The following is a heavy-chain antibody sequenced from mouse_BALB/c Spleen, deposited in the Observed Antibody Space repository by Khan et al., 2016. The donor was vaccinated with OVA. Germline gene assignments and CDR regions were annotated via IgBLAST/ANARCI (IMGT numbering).Heavy chain of an antibody. J-gene: IGHJ3*01. CDR2: IDPFSGGT. D-gene: IGHD2-2*01. V-gene: IGHV1S135*01. CDR3: TRHGYVGWFTY. Sequence: VQLQQSGPELMKPGTSVKISCKASGYSFTTYYIHWVMQSHETSLEWIGYIDPFSGGTTYNQKFKGKATLTVDKSSSTAYIHLSNLTSEDSAVYYCTRHGYVGWFTYWGQGTLVTVSA. CDR1: GYSFTTYY.